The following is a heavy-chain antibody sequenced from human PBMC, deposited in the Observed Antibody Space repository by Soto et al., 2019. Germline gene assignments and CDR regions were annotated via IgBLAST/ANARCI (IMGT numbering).Heavy chain of an antibody. D-gene: IGHD2-15*01. J-gene: IGHJ1*01. Sequence: SETLSLTCTVSGGSISSYYWSWIRQPPGKGLEWIGYIYYSGSTNYNPSLKSRVTISVDTSKNQFSLKLSSVTAADTAVYYCARDSVNCSGGSCPEYFQHWGQGTLVTVSS. V-gene: IGHV4-59*01. CDR1: GGSISSYY. CDR2: IYYSGST. CDR3: ARDSVNCSGGSCPEYFQH.